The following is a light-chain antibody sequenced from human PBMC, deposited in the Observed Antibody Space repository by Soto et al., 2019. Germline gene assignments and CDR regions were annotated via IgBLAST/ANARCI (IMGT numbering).Light chain of an antibody. CDR1: SSDVGGYKF. CDR2: GVS. J-gene: IGLJ3*02. Sequence: QSALTQPASVSGSPGQTITISCTGTSSDVGGYKFVSWYQQHPGKAPKLMIYGVSNRPSGVSDRFSGSKSGNTASLTISGLQAEDEADYYCSSYTSSSAVVFGGGTKLTVL. CDR3: SSYTSSSAVV. V-gene: IGLV2-14*01.